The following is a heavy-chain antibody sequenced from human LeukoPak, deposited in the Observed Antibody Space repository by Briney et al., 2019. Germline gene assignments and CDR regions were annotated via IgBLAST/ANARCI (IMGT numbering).Heavy chain of an antibody. D-gene: IGHD3-10*01. CDR2: INPSGGST. CDR3: ARDVSEVVRGNWYFDL. CDR1: GYTFTGYY. Sequence: ASVKVSCKASGYTFTGYYMHWVRQAPGQGLEWMGIINPSGGSTTYAQKFQGRVTMTRDTSTSTVYMELSSLRSEDTAVYYCARDVSEVVRGNWYFDLWGRGTLVTVSS. V-gene: IGHV1-46*01. J-gene: IGHJ2*01.